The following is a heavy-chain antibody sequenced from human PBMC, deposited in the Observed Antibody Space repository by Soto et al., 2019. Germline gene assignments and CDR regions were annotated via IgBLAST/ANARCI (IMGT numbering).Heavy chain of an antibody. Sequence: SETLSLTCAVSGGSISSGGDSWSWIRQPPGKGLEWIGYIYHSGSTYYNPSLKSRVTISVDRSKNQFSLKLSSVTAADTAVYYCARWWSGSRQGFDPWGQGTLVTVSS. J-gene: IGHJ5*02. CDR2: IYHSGST. D-gene: IGHD3-3*01. CDR1: GGSISSGGDS. CDR3: ARWWSGSRQGFDP. V-gene: IGHV4-30-2*01.